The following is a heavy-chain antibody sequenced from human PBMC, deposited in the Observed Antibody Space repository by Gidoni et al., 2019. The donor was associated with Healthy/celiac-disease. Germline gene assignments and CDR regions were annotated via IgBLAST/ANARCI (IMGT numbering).Heavy chain of an antibody. D-gene: IGHD3-9*01. CDR1: GFTFTSSA. CDR3: AATYYDILTGYTPSYYYGMDV. V-gene: IGHV1-58*02. Sequence: QMQLVQSGPEVKKPGTSVTVSCQASGFTFTSSAMQWVRQARGQRLEWIGWIVVGSGNTNYAQKFQERVTITRDMSTSTAYMELSSLRSEDTAVYYCAATYYDILTGYTPSYYYGMDVWGQGTTVTVSS. CDR2: IVVGSGNT. J-gene: IGHJ6*02.